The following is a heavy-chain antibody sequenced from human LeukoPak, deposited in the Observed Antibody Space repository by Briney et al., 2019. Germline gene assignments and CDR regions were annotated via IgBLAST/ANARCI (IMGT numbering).Heavy chain of an antibody. CDR1: GYTFTSYG. V-gene: IGHV1-3*01. J-gene: IGHJ2*01. CDR3: AREQLDTAMPVYWYFDL. Sequence: ASVKVSCKASGYTFTSYGISWVRQAPGQRLEWMGWINAGNGNTKYSQKFQGRVTITRDTSASTAYMELSSLRSEDTAVYYCAREQLDTAMPVYWYFDLWGRGTLVTVSS. D-gene: IGHD5-18*01. CDR2: INAGNGNT.